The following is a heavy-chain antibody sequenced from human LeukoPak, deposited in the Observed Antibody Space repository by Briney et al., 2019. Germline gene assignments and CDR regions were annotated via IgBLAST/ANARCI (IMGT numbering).Heavy chain of an antibody. CDR2: IIPILGIA. V-gene: IGHV1-69*04. CDR1: GGTFSSYA. Sequence: GASVKVSCKASGGTFSSYAISWVRQAPGQGLEWMGRIIPILGIANYAQKFQGRVTITADKSTSTACMELSSLRSEDTAVYYCARDSTGEWLRFADYWGQGTLVTVSS. CDR3: ARDSTGEWLRFADY. D-gene: IGHD5-12*01. J-gene: IGHJ4*02.